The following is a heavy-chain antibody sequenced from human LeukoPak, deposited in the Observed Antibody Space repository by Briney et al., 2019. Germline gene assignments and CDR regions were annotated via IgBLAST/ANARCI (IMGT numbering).Heavy chain of an antibody. Sequence: RGSLKLSCAASGFTLSGSAMHWVRQAPGKGLEWVGRIISNCNSYATAYAAWVKGRFTISRDDSKNTAYLQMNSLKTEDTAVYYCTSPTYDSSGYHFDYWGQGTLVTVSS. CDR3: TSPTYDSSGYHFDY. V-gene: IGHV3-73*01. CDR1: GFTLSGSA. D-gene: IGHD3-22*01. J-gene: IGHJ4*02. CDR2: IISNCNSYAT.